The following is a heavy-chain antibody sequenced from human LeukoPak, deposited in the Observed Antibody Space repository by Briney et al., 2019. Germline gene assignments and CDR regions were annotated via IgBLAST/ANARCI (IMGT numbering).Heavy chain of an antibody. CDR2: ISSSSSYI. CDR1: GFTFSSYS. J-gene: IGHJ6*03. D-gene: IGHD4-17*01. Sequence: PGGSLRLSCAASGFTFSSYSMNWVRQAPGKGLEWVSSISSSSSYIYYADSVKGRFTISRDNAKNSLYLQMNSLRAEDTAVYYCARESGGDYQYYYYYYMDVWGKGTTVTVSS. V-gene: IGHV3-21*01. CDR3: ARESGGDYQYYYYYYMDV.